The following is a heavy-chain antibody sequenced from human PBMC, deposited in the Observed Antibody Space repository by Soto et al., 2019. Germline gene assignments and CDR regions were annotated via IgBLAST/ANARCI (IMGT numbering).Heavy chain of an antibody. V-gene: IGHV1-69*06. J-gene: IGHJ4*02. Sequence: QVQLVQSGAEVKKPGSSVKVSCKASGSTFSSYAISWVRQAPVQGLEWMGGTIPSFGTANYAQKIQGRVTITADKTKSTDYMELSSLRSEDTAVYYCARGGRGSYCSFDYWVQGTRVTVSS. CDR1: GSTFSSYA. CDR3: ARGGRGSYCSFDY. CDR2: TIPSFGTA. D-gene: IGHD1-26*01.